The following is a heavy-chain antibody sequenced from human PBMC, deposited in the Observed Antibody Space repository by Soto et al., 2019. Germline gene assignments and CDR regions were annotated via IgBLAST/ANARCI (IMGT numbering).Heavy chain of an antibody. CDR1: GGSISSYY. J-gene: IGHJ1*01. CDR2: ISGSGSNT. Sequence: PSETLSLTCTVSGGSISSYYWSWIRQPPGKGLEWVSVISGSGSNTDYADSVKGRFTISRDNSKNTLYLQMNSLRAEDTAVYYCARDALRFVEWPTLSAFQHWGQGTLVTVSS. CDR3: ARDALRFVEWPTLSAFQH. D-gene: IGHD3-3*01. V-gene: IGHV3-23*01.